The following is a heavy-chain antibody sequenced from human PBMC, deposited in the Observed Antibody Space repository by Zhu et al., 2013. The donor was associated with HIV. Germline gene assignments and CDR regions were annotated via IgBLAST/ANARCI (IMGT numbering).Heavy chain of an antibody. J-gene: IGHJ6*02. D-gene: IGHD6-13*01. Sequence: QVQLVQSGAEVKKPGSSVKVSCKASGGTFSSYAISWVRQAPGQGLEWMGGIIPIFGTANYAQKFQGRVTITADESTSTAYMELSSLRSEDTAVYYCARGMVGQQLVGLPYYYYYYGMDVWGQGTTVTVSS. CDR3: ARGMVGQQLVGLPYYYYYYGMDV. CDR2: IIPIFGTA. V-gene: IGHV1-69*01. CDR1: GGTFSSYA.